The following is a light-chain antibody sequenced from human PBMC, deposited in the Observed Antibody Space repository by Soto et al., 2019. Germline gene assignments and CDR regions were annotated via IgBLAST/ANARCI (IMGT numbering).Light chain of an antibody. J-gene: IGKJ1*01. CDR1: QSISNS. Sequence: EIVLTQSPGSLSLSPRERATLSCRASQSISNSLAWYQQRPGTAPKLLIYDASTLENGVPSRFSGSGSGTDFTLTISRLEPEDFAVYYCQQYVSSPWAFGQGTTVDIK. V-gene: IGKV3-20*01. CDR2: DAS. CDR3: QQYVSSPWA.